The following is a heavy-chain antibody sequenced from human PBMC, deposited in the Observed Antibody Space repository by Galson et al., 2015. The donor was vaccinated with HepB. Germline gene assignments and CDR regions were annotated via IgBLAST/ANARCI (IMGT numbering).Heavy chain of an antibody. J-gene: IGHJ3*01. CDR3: ARDLSGSGGAFDF. V-gene: IGHV3-33*01. CDR2: IWYDGSNR. D-gene: IGHD2-15*01. Sequence: SLRLSCAASGFPFSSYGMHWVRQAPGKELEWVAAIWYDGSNRYHADSVKGRFTISRDNSKNTLYLQMSSLRAEDTALYSCARDLSGSGGAFDFWGQGTMVIVSS. CDR1: GFPFSSYG.